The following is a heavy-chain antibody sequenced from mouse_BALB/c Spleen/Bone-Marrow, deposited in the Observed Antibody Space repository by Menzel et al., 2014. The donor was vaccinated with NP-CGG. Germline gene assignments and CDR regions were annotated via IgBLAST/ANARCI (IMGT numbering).Heavy chain of an antibody. Sequence: VQLKQSGGGLVQPGGSLRLSCATSGFTFTDYYMNWVRQPPGKALEWLGFIRNKAYSYTTGYSASVKGRFTISRDNSQSILYLQMNTLRAEDSATYYCARDMGGLLFDYWGQGTTLTVSS. D-gene: IGHD2-3*01. V-gene: IGHV7-3*02. CDR1: GFTFTDYY. J-gene: IGHJ2*01. CDR3: ARDMGGLLFDY. CDR2: IRNKAYSYTT.